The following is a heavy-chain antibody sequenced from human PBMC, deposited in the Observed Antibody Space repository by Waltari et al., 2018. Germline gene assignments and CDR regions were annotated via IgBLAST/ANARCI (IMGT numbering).Heavy chain of an antibody. CDR1: GGSFSTYA. CDR2: VIPMFETA. J-gene: IGHJ3*02. CDR3: ARGGLYGQQLLESAFEI. V-gene: IGHV1-69*05. D-gene: IGHD6-13*01. Sequence: QVQLVQSGAEVKTPGSSVKVSCKASGGSFSTYAITWVRQAPGQGLEWVGGVIPMFETATSAQKFQDRVTITTAGSMTTAYMELSSLTSEDTAVYYCARGGLYGQQLLESAFEIWGQGTKVTVAS.